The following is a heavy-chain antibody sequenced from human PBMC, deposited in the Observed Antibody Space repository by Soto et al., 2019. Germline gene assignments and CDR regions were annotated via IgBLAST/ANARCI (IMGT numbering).Heavy chain of an antibody. CDR2: IYHSGST. CDR3: ARGRSCSSTSCSRGWFDP. CDR1: GGSISSGGYS. Sequence: PSETLSLTCAVSGGSISSGGYSWSWIRQPPGKGLEWIGYIYHSGSTYYNPSLKSRVTISVDRSKNQFSLKLSSVTAADTAVYYWARGRSCSSTSCSRGWFDPWGQGTLVPSPQ. V-gene: IGHV4-30-2*01. D-gene: IGHD2-2*01. J-gene: IGHJ5*02.